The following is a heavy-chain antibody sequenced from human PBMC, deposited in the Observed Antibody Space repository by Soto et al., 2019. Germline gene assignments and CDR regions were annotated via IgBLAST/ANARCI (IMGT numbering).Heavy chain of an antibody. CDR1: GFTLSSYL. D-gene: IGHD5-18*01. CDR2: IKQGGTEK. Sequence: GGSRRLSWPASGFTLSSYLMSWVRQAPGKGLEWVANIKQGGTEKYYINSVKGRFTISRDNAKNSLYLQMNSLRAEDMAVYYCATDSPFEFWGQGTLVTVSS. V-gene: IGHV3-7*03. CDR3: ATDSPFEF. J-gene: IGHJ4*02.